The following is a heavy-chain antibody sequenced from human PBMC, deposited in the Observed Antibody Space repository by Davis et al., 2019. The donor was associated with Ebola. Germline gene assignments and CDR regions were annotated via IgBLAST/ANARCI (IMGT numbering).Heavy chain of an antibody. Sequence: SETLSLTCAVSAGSISSGGYSWSWIRQPPGMGLEWIGYIYHSGSTYYNPSLKSRVTISVDRSKNQFSLKLSSVTAADTAVYYCARDPSYDEDYWGQGTLVTVSS. D-gene: IGHD3-22*01. J-gene: IGHJ4*02. CDR3: ARDPSYDEDY. V-gene: IGHV4-30-2*01. CDR1: AGSISSGGYS. CDR2: IYHSGST.